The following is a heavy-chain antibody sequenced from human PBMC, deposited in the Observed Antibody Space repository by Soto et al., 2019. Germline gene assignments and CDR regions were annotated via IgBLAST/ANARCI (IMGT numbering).Heavy chain of an antibody. CDR3: ARDPTTVINRYYYGMDV. D-gene: IGHD4-4*01. CDR1: GFTVSSNY. J-gene: IGHJ6*02. CDR2: IYSGGST. V-gene: IGHV3-53*01. Sequence: PGWSLRLSCAASGFTVSSNYMSWVRQAPGKGLEWVSVIYSGGSTYYADSVKGRFTISRDNSKNTLYLQMNSLRAEDTAVYYCARDPTTVINRYYYGMDVWGQGTTVTVSS.